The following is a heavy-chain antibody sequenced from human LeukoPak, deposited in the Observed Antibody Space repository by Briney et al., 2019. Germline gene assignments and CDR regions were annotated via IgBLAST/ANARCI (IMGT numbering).Heavy chain of an antibody. CDR2: INPNSGGT. CDR3: AIPIPDSGYEFDY. Sequence: ASVKVSCKASGYTFTGYYMHWVRQAPGQGLEWMGWINPNSGGTNYAQKFQGRVTMTRDTSISTAYTELNRLRSDDTAVYYCAIPIPDSGYEFDYWGQGTLVTVSS. D-gene: IGHD5-12*01. CDR1: GYTFTGYY. J-gene: IGHJ4*02. V-gene: IGHV1-2*02.